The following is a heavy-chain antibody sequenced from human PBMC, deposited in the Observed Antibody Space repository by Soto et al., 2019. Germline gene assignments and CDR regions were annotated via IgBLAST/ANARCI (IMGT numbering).Heavy chain of an antibody. CDR3: ARGTYYDFWSGPWYFDL. Sequence: QLQLQESGSGLVKPSQTLSLTCAVSGGSISSGGYSWSWIRQPPGKGLEWIGYIYHSGSTYYNQSLRRRVTRSVDRSKNQFCLKLSSVTAADTAVYYCARGTYYDFWSGPWYFDLWGRGTLVTVSS. V-gene: IGHV4-30-2*01. CDR1: GGSISSGGYS. J-gene: IGHJ2*01. D-gene: IGHD3-3*01. CDR2: IYHSGST.